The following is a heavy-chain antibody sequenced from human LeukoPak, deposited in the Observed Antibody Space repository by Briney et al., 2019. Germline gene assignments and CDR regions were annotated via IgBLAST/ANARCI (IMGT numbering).Heavy chain of an antibody. Sequence: ASVKVSCKASGGTFSSYAISWVRQAPGQGLEWMGRIIPIFGTANYAQKFQGRVTITTDESTSPAYMELSSLRSEDTAVYYCAREGGVVITMDWGQGTLVTVSS. CDR1: GGTFSSYA. D-gene: IGHD3-22*01. V-gene: IGHV1-69*05. CDR2: IIPIFGTA. J-gene: IGHJ4*02. CDR3: AREGGVVITMD.